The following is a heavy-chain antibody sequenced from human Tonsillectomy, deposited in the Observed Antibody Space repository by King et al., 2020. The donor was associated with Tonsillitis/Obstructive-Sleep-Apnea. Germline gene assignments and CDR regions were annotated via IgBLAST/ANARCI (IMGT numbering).Heavy chain of an antibody. CDR3: ARVLGDFWSGWGDYYYYGMDV. CDR1: GFTFSSYA. Sequence: HVQLVESGGGVVQPGRSLRLSCAASGFTFSSYAMHWVRQAPGKGLEWVAVISYDGRNKYYADSVKGRFTISRDNSKNTLYLQMNSLRAEDTAVYYCARVLGDFWSGWGDYYYYGMDVWGQGTTVTVSS. J-gene: IGHJ6*02. D-gene: IGHD3-3*01. V-gene: IGHV3-30*04. CDR2: ISYDGRNK.